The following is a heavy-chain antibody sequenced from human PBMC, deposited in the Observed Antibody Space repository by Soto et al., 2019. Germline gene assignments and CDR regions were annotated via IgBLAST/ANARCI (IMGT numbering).Heavy chain of an antibody. V-gene: IGHV4-59*11. CDR2: IYYSGST. Sequence: SQPLRLPYSVAGSYISSLGCSWIRQPPGKGLEWIGYIYYSGSTNYNPSLKSRVTISVDTSKNQFSLKLSSVTAADTAVYYCARSIAAAGVGTFDYWGQGTLVTVSS. CDR1: GSYISSLG. CDR3: ARSIAAAGVGTFDY. J-gene: IGHJ4*02. D-gene: IGHD6-13*01.